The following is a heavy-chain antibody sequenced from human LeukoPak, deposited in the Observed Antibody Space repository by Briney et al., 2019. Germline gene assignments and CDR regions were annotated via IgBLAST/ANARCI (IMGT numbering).Heavy chain of an antibody. CDR2: ISSSSSTI. Sequence: GGSLRLSCAASGFTFSSYSMNWVRQAPGKGLEWVSYISSSSSTIYYADSVKGRFTISRDNAKNSLYLQMNSLRAEDTAVYYCARGSTYSSSWYVDVWGQGTTVTVSS. CDR1: GFTFSSYS. V-gene: IGHV3-48*04. CDR3: ARGSTYSSSWYVDV. D-gene: IGHD6-13*01. J-gene: IGHJ6*02.